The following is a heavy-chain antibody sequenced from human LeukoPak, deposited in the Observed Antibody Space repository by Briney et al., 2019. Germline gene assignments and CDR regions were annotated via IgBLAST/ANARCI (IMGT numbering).Heavy chain of an antibody. CDR1: GYSFVLYG. CDR2: ISAYNGNT. Sequence: ASVKVSCKASGYSFVLYGISWVRQAPGQGLEWMGWISAYNGNTNYAQKLQGRVTMTTDTSTSTAYMELRSLRSDDTAVYYCARGHYGDDQPWFDPWGQGTLVTVSS. J-gene: IGHJ5*02. D-gene: IGHD4-17*01. V-gene: IGHV1-18*01. CDR3: ARGHYGDDQPWFDP.